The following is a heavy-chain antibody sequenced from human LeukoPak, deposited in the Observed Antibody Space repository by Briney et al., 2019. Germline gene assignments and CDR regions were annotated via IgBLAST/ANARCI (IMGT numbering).Heavy chain of an antibody. J-gene: IGHJ4*02. V-gene: IGHV4-39*01. CDR2: IYYSGST. CDR3: ATTSPNVLLWFGELFYFDY. D-gene: IGHD3-10*01. CDR1: GGSFSGYY. Sequence: SETLSLTCAVYGGSFSGYYWGWIRQPPGKGLEWIGSIYYSGSTYYNPSLKSRVTISVDTSKNQFSLKLSSVTAADTAVYYCATTSPNVLLWFGELFYFDYWGQETLVTVSS.